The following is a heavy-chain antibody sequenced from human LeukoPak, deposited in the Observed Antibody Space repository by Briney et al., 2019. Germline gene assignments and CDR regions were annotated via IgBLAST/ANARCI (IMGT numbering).Heavy chain of an antibody. J-gene: IGHJ4*02. Sequence: GGSLRLSCAASGFTFSSYWMSWVRQAPGKGLEWVAKIKLDGSEQYYVDSVKGRFTISRDNAKNSLYLQMNSLKTEDTAVYYCTTVLPVEDGHDYWGQGTLVTVSS. V-gene: IGHV3-7*03. CDR1: GFTFSSYW. CDR2: IKLDGSEQ. CDR3: TTVLPVEDGHDY. D-gene: IGHD2-15*01.